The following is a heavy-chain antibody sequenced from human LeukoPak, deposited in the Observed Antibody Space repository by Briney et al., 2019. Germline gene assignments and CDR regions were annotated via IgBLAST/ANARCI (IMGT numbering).Heavy chain of an antibody. Sequence: GGSLRLSCAASGFTFSSYWMRWVRQAPGKGLVWVSRINSDGSSTSYADSVKGRFTISRDNAKNTLYLQTNGLRAEDTALYYCARDGKRGYSYGYTDYWGQGTLVTVSS. CDR3: ARDGKRGYSYGYTDY. CDR1: GFTFSSYW. D-gene: IGHD5-18*01. J-gene: IGHJ4*02. CDR2: INSDGSST. V-gene: IGHV3-74*01.